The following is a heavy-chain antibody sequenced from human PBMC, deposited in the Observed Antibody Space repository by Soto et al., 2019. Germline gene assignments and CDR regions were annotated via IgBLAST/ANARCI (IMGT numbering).Heavy chain of an antibody. CDR1: GFTFGDFG. CDR2: IRSKGYGGTI. D-gene: IGHD2-2*01. J-gene: IGHJ6*02. CDR3: ASLTSWSQEYYYGMDV. Sequence: GGSLRLSCTGSGFTFGDFGMSWFRQAPGKGLEWISFIRSKGYGGTIETAAAVRGRFITSRDDSKSIAYLQMNSLKTEDTAVYYCASLTSWSQEYYYGMDVWGQGTTVTVSS. V-gene: IGHV3-49*03.